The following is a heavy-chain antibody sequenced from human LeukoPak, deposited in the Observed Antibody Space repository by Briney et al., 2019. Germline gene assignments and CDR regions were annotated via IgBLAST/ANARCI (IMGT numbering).Heavy chain of an antibody. CDR1: GFTFNEYY. CDR2: ISSSGSTI. J-gene: IGHJ4*02. CDR3: ARGSSLYLGPDY. V-gene: IGHV3-11*04. Sequence: GGSLRLSCAASGFTFNEYYMSWIRQAPGKGLEWAAYISSSGSTIFYADSVKGRFTISRDNAKNLVYLHMNSLRVEDTAVYYCARGSSLYLGPDYWGQGTLVTVSS. D-gene: IGHD6-13*01.